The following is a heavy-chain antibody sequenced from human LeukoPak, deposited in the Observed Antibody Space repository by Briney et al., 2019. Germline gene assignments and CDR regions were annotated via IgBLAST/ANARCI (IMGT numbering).Heavy chain of an antibody. CDR1: GYTFTSYG. Sequence: GASVKVSCKASGYTFTSYGISWVRQASGQGLEWMGWISAYNGNTNYAQKLQGRVTMTTDTSTSTAYMELRSLRSDDTAVYYCARAVLQYCSSTSCYSLELYNYYYYGMDVWGQGTTVTVSS. D-gene: IGHD2-2*01. CDR3: ARAVLQYCSSTSCYSLELYNYYYYGMDV. CDR2: ISAYNGNT. J-gene: IGHJ6*02. V-gene: IGHV1-18*01.